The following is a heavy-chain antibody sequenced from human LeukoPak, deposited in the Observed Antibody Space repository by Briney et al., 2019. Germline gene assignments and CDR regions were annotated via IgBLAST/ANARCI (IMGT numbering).Heavy chain of an antibody. D-gene: IGHD5-18*01. V-gene: IGHV4-34*01. CDR1: GGSFSGYY. CDR3: ARHWLRGAAKPGYMDV. Sequence: SETLSLTCAVYGGSFSGYYWSWIRQPPGKGLEWIGEINHSGSTNYNPSLKSRVTISVDTSKNQFSLKLSSVTAADTAIYYCARHWLRGAAKPGYMDVWGKGTTVTVSS. CDR2: INHSGST. J-gene: IGHJ6*03.